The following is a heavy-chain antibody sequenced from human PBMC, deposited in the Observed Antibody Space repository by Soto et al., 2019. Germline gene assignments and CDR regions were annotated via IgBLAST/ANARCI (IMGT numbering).Heavy chain of an antibody. CDR2: ITTTSTTI. D-gene: IGHD3-22*01. CDR1: GFTFSTYN. Sequence: GGSLRLSCAASGFTFSTYNMVWVRQAPGKGLEWLSYITTTSTTIYYADSVKGRFIISRDNAKKSLFLQMNSLRVEDTAVYYCARGDYHDNSGPFSDAIDVSGQGTMVTVS. CDR3: ARGDYHDNSGPFSDAIDV. V-gene: IGHV3-48*04. J-gene: IGHJ3*01.